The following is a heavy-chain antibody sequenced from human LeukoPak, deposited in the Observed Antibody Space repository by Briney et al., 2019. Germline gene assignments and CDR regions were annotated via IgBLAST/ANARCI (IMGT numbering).Heavy chain of an antibody. D-gene: IGHD6-13*01. CDR1: GFTFSTYW. V-gene: IGHV3-7*01. Sequence: PGGSLRLSCAASGFTFSTYWMSWVRQAPGKGLEWVANIKGDGSEKYYVNSMKGRVTISRDNAKSSLYLQMNSLRAEDTAVYYCAKDLRASNSWTQYYYMDVWGKGTTVTVSS. J-gene: IGHJ6*03. CDR3: AKDLRASNSWTQYYYMDV. CDR2: IKGDGSEK.